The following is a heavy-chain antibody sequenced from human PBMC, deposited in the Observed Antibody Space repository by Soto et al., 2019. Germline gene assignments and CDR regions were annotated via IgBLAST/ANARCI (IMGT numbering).Heavy chain of an antibody. CDR3: VRDRLIYSADPHDEFVASDYEL. CDR2: FIPIFRTL. CDR1: GGIFGSHG. J-gene: IGHJ3*01. V-gene: IGHV1-69*01. Sequence: QVQLIQSEAEVKKPGSSVRVSCTASGGIFGSHGFSWVRQAPGQRLEWVGGFIPIFRTLTYTEKFQARVRIAADGSTYTVYLDLSSLTSEDTAVYYCVRDRLIYSADPHDEFVASDYELWGQGTMFSVSS. D-gene: IGHD3-16*01.